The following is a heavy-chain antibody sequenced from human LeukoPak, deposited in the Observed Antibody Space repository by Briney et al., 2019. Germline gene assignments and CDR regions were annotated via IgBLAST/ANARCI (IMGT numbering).Heavy chain of an antibody. V-gene: IGHV3-23*01. Sequence: GGSLRLSCAASGFTFSNSAMNWVRQAPGRGLEWVSVISGTGGYTHYADFVRGQFTISRDNSKNTVYLQMNSLRADDSAVYYCAKGLLESSNYYYDFWGQGTMVTVSS. D-gene: IGHD2-2*01. CDR2: ISGTGGYT. CDR1: GFTFSNSA. J-gene: IGHJ4*02. CDR3: AKGLLESSNYYYDF.